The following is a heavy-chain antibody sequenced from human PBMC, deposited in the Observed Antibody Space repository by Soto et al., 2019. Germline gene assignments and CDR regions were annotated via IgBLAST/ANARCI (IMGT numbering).Heavy chain of an antibody. Sequence: EVKLLEAGGALVQPGGSLRLSCEASGFTFIDHDMSWVRQAPGKGLEWVSSITVGGAQKDYGQSVKGRFTISRDNSNDTLFRQMDSLQVEDRAIYFCTRMPGGGWQRFFDYWGQGTVVAVSS. CDR3: TRMPGGGWQRFFDY. CDR2: ITVGGAQK. V-gene: IGHV3-23*01. J-gene: IGHJ4*02. CDR1: GFTFIDHD. D-gene: IGHD5-12*01.